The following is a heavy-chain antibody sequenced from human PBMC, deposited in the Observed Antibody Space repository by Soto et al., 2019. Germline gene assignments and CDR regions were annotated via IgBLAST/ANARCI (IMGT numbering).Heavy chain of an antibody. J-gene: IGHJ6*02. CDR3: ARDAIVGANYYYYYGMDV. CDR1: GGSISSYY. CDR2: IYYSGST. Sequence: PSETLSLTCTVSGGSISSYYWSWIRQPPGKGLEWMGYIYYSGSTNYSPSLKSRVTISVDTSKNQFSLKLSSVTAADTAVYYCARDAIVGANYYYYYGMDVWGQGTTVTVSS. D-gene: IGHD1-26*01. V-gene: IGHV4-59*01.